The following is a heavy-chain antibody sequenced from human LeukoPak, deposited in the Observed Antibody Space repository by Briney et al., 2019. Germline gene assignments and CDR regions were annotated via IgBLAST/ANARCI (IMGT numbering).Heavy chain of an antibody. J-gene: IGHJ6*03. V-gene: IGHV4-59*01. CDR1: GGSISSYY. Sequence: KPSETLSLTCTVSGGSISSYYWSWIRQPPGKGLEWIGYIYYSGSTNYNPSLKSRVTISVDTSKNQFSLKLSSVTAADTAVYYCARCRLAPADYYYYMDVWGKGTTVTVSS. CDR3: ARCRLAPADYYYYMDV. CDR2: IYYSGST.